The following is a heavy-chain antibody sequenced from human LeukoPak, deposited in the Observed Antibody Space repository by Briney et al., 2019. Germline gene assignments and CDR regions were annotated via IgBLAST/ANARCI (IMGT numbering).Heavy chain of an antibody. V-gene: IGHV3-11*01. CDR2: ISSSGSTI. D-gene: IGHD3-16*01. J-gene: IGHJ4*02. Sequence: GGSLRLSCAASGFTFSGYYMSWIRQAPGKGLEWVSYISSSGSTIYYADSVKGRFTISRDNAKNSLYLQMNSLRAEDTAVYYCAKVGRLQAYYFDFWGQGTLVTVSS. CDR3: AKVGRLQAYYFDF. CDR1: GFTFSGYY.